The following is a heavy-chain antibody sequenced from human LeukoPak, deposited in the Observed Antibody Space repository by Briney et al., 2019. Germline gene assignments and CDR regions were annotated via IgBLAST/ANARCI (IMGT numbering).Heavy chain of an antibody. CDR2: IKQDGSEK. J-gene: IGHJ4*02. CDR1: GFTFSSYW. CDR3: ARGIISTVAATGLAIN. D-gene: IGHD2-15*01. V-gene: IGHV3-7*01. Sequence: QAGGSLRLSCAASGFTFSSYWMSWVRQAPGKGLEWVANIKQDGSEKYYVDSVKGRYTISRDNAKNSLYLQMNSLRAEDTAVYYCARGIISTVAATGLAINWGQGTLVTVSS.